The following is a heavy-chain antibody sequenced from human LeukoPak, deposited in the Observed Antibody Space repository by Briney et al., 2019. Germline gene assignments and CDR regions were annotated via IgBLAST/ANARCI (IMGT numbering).Heavy chain of an antibody. CDR3: VKGGNYISVQFDH. CDR1: GFIFSSYW. Sequence: GGSLRLSCSASGFIFSSYWKHWVRNAPGPGLVWVSPVNSDGSFTRYAESVKGRFTVSRDNAKNTLYLQMNTLRAEDTAVYYCVKGGNYISVQFDHWGQRTLVTVSS. V-gene: IGHV3-74*01. J-gene: IGHJ4*02. CDR2: VNSDGSFT. D-gene: IGHD5-24*01.